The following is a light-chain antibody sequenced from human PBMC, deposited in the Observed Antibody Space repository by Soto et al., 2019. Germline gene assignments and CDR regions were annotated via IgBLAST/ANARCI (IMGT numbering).Light chain of an antibody. V-gene: IGLV2-8*01. CDR2: EVV. J-gene: IGLJ3*02. CDR3: GAWDDSLNGWV. Sequence: QSALTQPPSASGSPGQSVTISCTGTKNDIGVYDFVSWYQHHPGKAPRLIIYEVVQRPSGVPDRFSGSKSGNTASLTVSGLQAADEADYYCGAWDDSLNGWVFGGGTKLTVL. CDR1: KNDIGVYDF.